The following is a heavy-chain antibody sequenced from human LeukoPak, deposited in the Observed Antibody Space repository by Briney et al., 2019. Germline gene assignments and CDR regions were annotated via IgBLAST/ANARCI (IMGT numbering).Heavy chain of an antibody. CDR2: ISGSGGST. CDR3: AKDLVGIVVVVAATGAFDI. J-gene: IGHJ3*02. CDR1: GFTFSSYA. Sequence: QSGGSLRLSCAASGFTFSSYAMSWVRQAPGKGLEWVSAISGSGGSTYYADSVKGRFIISRDNSKNTLYLQMNSLRAEDTAVYYCAKDLVGIVVVVAATGAFDIWGQGTMVTVSS. V-gene: IGHV3-23*01. D-gene: IGHD2-15*01.